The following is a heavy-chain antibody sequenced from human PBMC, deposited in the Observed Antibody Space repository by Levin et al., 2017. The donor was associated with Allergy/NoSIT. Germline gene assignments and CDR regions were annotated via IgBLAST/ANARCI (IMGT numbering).Heavy chain of an antibody. V-gene: IGHV5-51*01. Sequence: GESLKISCTGSGYSFSTYWIGWVRQMPGKGLEWMGIIYPGDSDTRSSPSFQGQVTISADKSINTAFLQWSSLKASDTAIYYCARSSTAALWEGNYYYMDVWGKGTTVTVSS. CDR1: GYSFSTYW. CDR2: IYPGDSDT. CDR3: ARSSTAALWEGNYYYMDV. D-gene: IGHD6-6*01. J-gene: IGHJ6*03.